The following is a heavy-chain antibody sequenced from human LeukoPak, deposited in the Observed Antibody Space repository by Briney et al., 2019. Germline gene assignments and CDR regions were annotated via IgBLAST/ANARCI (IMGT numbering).Heavy chain of an antibody. V-gene: IGHV6-1*01. D-gene: IGHD4-17*01. Sequence: SQTLSLTCAMSGESASSDSAAWNWIRQSPSRGLEWLGRTYYRSKWYSDYAVSVKSRITINPDTSKNRFSLQLNSALPQPRAVYCCARALHDYADGRLDYWGQGTLVTVSS. CDR3: ARALHDYADGRLDY. J-gene: IGHJ4*02. CDR1: GESASSDSAA. CDR2: TYYRSKWYS.